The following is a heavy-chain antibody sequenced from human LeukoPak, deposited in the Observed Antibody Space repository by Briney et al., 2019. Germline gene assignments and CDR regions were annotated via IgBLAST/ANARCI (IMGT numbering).Heavy chain of an antibody. D-gene: IGHD4-17*01. CDR3: ARQAVTSGWYFDY. V-gene: IGHV1-46*01. CDR1: GYTFTMYY. Sequence: ASVKVSCKASGYTFTMYYMHWVRQAPGQGLEWMGIINPSDGGASYTQKFQGRVTMTRDTSTSTVYMDLSSLRSEDTAVYYCARQAVTSGWYFDYWGQGTLVTVSS. J-gene: IGHJ4*02. CDR2: INPSDGGA.